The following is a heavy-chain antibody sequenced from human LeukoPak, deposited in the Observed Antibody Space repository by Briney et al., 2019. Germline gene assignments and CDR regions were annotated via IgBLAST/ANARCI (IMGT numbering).Heavy chain of an antibody. Sequence: GGSLRLSCASSGFIFSSYAMSWVRQAPGKGLEWVSGISGSGDKTHYVESVKGRFTISRDNSKNTLYLQMNSLRAEDTALDSCAKVSWANYFDYWGQGTLVTVSS. CDR3: AKVSWANYFDY. CDR2: ISGSGDKT. D-gene: IGHD6-13*01. J-gene: IGHJ4*02. V-gene: IGHV3-23*01. CDR1: GFIFSSYA.